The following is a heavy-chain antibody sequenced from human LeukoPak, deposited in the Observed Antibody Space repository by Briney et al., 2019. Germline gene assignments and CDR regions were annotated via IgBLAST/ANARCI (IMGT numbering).Heavy chain of an antibody. D-gene: IGHD3-10*01. CDR3: ARFSYGSGSYYEYYYYGMDV. J-gene: IGHJ6*02. V-gene: IGHV1-8*01. CDR1: GYTFTSYD. CDR2: MNPNSGNT. Sequence: ASVKVSCKASGYTFTSYDINWVRQATGQGLEWMGWMNPNSGNTGHAQKFQGRVTMTRNTSISTAYMELSSLRSEDTAVYYCARFSYGSGSYYEYYYYGMDVWGQGTTVTVSS.